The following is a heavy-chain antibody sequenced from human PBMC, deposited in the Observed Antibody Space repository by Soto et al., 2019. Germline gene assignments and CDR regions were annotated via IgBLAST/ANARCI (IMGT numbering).Heavy chain of an antibody. CDR1: GFTFSSYD. D-gene: IGHD1-1*01. V-gene: IGHV3-23*01. Sequence: EVQLLESGGGMVQPGGSLRLSCVGSGFTFSSYDMTWVRQAPGKGLEWVSSFSFYGRRDNTYYADSVKGRFTISRDNSRNTVYLQMDNLRVEDTAVYYCANSPYNDNGGPNDHWRQGTLVTVSS. CDR2: FSFYGRRDNT. J-gene: IGHJ4*02. CDR3: ANSPYNDNGGPNDH.